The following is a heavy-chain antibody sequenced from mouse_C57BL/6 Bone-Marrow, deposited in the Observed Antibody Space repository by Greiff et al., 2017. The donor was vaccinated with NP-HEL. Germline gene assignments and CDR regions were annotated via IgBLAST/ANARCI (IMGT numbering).Heavy chain of an antibody. J-gene: IGHJ3*01. Sequence: QVQLQQPGAELVMPGASVKLSCKASGYTFTSYWMHWVKQRPGQGLEWIGEIDPSDSYTNYNQKFKGKSTLTVDKSSSTAYMQLSSLTSEDSAVYYCALYYDYDGFAYWGQGTLVTVSA. CDR3: ALYYDYDGFAY. D-gene: IGHD2-4*01. CDR1: GYTFTSYW. V-gene: IGHV1-69*01. CDR2: IDPSDSYT.